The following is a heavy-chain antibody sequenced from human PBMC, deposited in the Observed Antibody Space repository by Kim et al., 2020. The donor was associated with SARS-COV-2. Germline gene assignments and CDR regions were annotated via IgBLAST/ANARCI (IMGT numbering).Heavy chain of an antibody. Sequence: GGSLRLSCAASGFTFSSYWMSWVRQAPGKGLEWVANIKQDGSEKYYVDSVKGRFTISRDNAKNSLYLQMNSLRAEDTAVYYCARDPYGDYEGGYFDYWGQGTLVTVSS. CDR2: IKQDGSEK. J-gene: IGHJ4*02. CDR1: GFTFSSYW. D-gene: IGHD4-17*01. CDR3: ARDPYGDYEGGYFDY. V-gene: IGHV3-7*03.